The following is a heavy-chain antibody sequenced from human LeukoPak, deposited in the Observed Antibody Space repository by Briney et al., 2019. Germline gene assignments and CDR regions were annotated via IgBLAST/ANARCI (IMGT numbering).Heavy chain of an antibody. CDR2: IYPGDSDT. CDR1: GYSFTSYW. CDR3: ARRSYNWNAPRTDDAFDI. D-gene: IGHD1-1*01. J-gene: IGHJ3*02. V-gene: IGHV5-51*01. Sequence: GESLKISCKGSGYSFTSYWIGWVRQMPGKGLEWMGIIYPGDSDTRYSPSFQGQVTISADKSISTANLQWSSLKASDTAMYYCARRSYNWNAPRTDDAFDIWGQGTMVTVSS.